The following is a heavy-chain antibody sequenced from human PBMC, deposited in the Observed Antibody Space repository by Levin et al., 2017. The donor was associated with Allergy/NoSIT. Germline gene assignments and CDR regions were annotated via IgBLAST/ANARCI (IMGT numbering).Heavy chain of an antibody. J-gene: IGHJ3*02. CDR2: ISGSGGST. Sequence: GESLKISCAASGFTFSSYAMSWVRQAPGKGLEWVSAISGSGGSTYYADSVKGRFTISRDNSKNTLYLQMNSLRAEDTAVYYCAKDLRRLLWFRDSLCGAFDIWGQGTMVTVSS. CDR1: GFTFSSYA. D-gene: IGHD3-10*01. V-gene: IGHV3-23*01. CDR3: AKDLRRLLWFRDSLCGAFDI.